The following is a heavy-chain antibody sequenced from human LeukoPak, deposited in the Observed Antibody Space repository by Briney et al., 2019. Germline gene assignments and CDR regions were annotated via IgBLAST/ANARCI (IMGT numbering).Heavy chain of an antibody. CDR2: MNPNSGNT. J-gene: IGHJ4*02. V-gene: IGHV1-8*01. CDR1: GYTFPSYD. CDR3: ARVLFTVPTGMVLYYLDY. Sequence: ASVKVSCKASGYTFPSYDINWVRQATGQGLEWMGWMNPNSGNTGYAQKFQGRVTMTRNTSISTAYMELSSLRSEDTAVYYCARVLFTVPTGMVLYYLDYWGQGTLVTVSS. D-gene: IGHD5-18*01.